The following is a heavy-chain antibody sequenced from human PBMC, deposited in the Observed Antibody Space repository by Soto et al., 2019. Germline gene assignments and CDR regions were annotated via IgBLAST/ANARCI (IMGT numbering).Heavy chain of an antibody. D-gene: IGHD6-13*01. J-gene: IGHJ6*02. Sequence: PSQTLSLTCAISGDSVSSNSAAWNWIRQSPSRGLEWLGRTYYRSKWYNDYAVSVKSRITINPDTSKNQFSLQLNSVTPEDTAVYYCARDQELALYYYYYYGMDVWGQGTTVTVSS. CDR1: GDSVSSNSAA. V-gene: IGHV6-1*01. CDR3: ARDQELALYYYYYYGMDV. CDR2: TYYRSKWYN.